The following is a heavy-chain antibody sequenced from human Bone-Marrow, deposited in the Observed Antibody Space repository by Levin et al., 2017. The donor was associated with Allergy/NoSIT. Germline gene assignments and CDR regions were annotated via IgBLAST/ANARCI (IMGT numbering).Heavy chain of an antibody. J-gene: IGHJ5*02. D-gene: IGHD5-18*01. V-gene: IGHV3-11*01. Sequence: LSLTCAASGFTFSDYYMSWIRQAPGKGLEWVSYISSSGSTIYYADSVKGRFTISRDNAKNSLYLQMNSLRAEDTAVYYCASRGYSYGSNWFDPWGQGTLVTVSS. CDR3: ASRGYSYGSNWFDP. CDR2: ISSSGSTI. CDR1: GFTFSDYY.